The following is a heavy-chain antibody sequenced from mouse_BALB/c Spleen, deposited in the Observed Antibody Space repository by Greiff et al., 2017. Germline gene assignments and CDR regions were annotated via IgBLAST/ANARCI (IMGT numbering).Heavy chain of an antibody. CDR2: IDPANGNT. J-gene: IGHJ4*01. CDR3: ARSFYDYGYAMDY. CDR1: GFNIKDTY. D-gene: IGHD2-4*01. V-gene: IGHV14-3*02. Sequence: EVQLQQSGAELVKPGASVKLSCTASGFNIKDTYMHWVKQRPEQGLEWIGRIDPANGNTKYDPKFQGKATITADTSSNTAYLQLSSLTSEDTAVYYCARSFYDYGYAMDYWGQGTSVTVSS.